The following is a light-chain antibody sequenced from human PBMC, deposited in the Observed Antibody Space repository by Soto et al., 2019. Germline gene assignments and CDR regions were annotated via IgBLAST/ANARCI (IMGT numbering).Light chain of an antibody. CDR3: SSFTGIQTLG. J-gene: IGLJ2*01. CDR2: DVS. Sequence: QSALTQPASVSGSPGQSITISCTGTSSDVGGFNYVSWYQQHPGKTPKLLIYDVSDRPSGVSNRFSGSKSGNTASLTISGLQAEDEADYYCSSFTGIQTLGFGAGTKLTVL. V-gene: IGLV2-14*03. CDR1: SSDVGGFNY.